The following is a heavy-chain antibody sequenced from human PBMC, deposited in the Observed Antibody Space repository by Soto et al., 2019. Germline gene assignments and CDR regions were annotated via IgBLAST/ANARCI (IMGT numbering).Heavy chain of an antibody. D-gene: IGHD6-19*01. CDR2: VKQDGSKS. CDR1: GFTFSRYW. V-gene: IGHV3-7*01. Sequence: EVQLVESGGGLVQPGGSLRLSCEASGFTFSRYWMSWIRQAPGKGLEWVANVKQDGSKSYLVDSVKGRFTMSRDNAKNSLFLQMNSLRAEDTAVYYCVREGSSGWHFDSWGQGTLVTVSS. J-gene: IGHJ4*02. CDR3: VREGSSGWHFDS.